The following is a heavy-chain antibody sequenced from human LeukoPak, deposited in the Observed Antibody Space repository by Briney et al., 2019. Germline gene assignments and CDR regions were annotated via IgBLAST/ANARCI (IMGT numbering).Heavy chain of an antibody. CDR1: GGTFSSYA. CDR3: ARVTYDSSGYMWYYFDY. Sequence: SVKVSCKASGGTFSSYAISWVRQAPGQGLEWMGGVIPIFGTANYAQKFQGRVTITADESTSTAYMELSSLRSEDTAVYYCARVTYDSSGYMWYYFDYWGQGTLVTVSS. CDR2: VIPIFGTA. D-gene: IGHD3-22*01. V-gene: IGHV1-69*13. J-gene: IGHJ4*02.